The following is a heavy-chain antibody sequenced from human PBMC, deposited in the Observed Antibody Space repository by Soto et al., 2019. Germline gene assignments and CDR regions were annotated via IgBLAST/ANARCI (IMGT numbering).Heavy chain of an antibody. D-gene: IGHD2-2*01. CDR2: IIPIFGTA. CDR3: ARDTQIPDIVVVPAAPNPAHYYYYYGMDV. J-gene: IGHJ6*02. V-gene: IGHV1-69*01. CDR1: GGTFSSYA. Sequence: QVQLVQSGAEVKKPGSSVKVSCKASGGTFSSYAISWVRQAPGQGLEWMGGIIPIFGTANYAQKFQGRVTITADESTSTAYMELSSLRSEDTAVYYCARDTQIPDIVVVPAAPNPAHYYYYYGMDVWGQGTTVTVSS.